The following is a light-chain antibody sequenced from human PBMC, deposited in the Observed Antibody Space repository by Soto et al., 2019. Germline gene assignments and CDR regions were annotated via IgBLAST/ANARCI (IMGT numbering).Light chain of an antibody. CDR3: AAWDDSLSGHWV. CDR2: RNN. J-gene: IGLJ3*02. Sequence: QSVLTQPPSASGTPGQRVTISCSGSSSNIGSNYVYWYQQLPGTAPKLLIYRNNQRPSGFPDRFSGSKSGTSASLAISGLRSEDEDDYYCAAWDDSLSGHWVFGGGTKVTVL. CDR1: SSNIGSNY. V-gene: IGLV1-47*01.